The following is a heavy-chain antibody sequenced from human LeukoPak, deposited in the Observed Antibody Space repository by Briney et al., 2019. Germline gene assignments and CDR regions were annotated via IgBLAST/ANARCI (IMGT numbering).Heavy chain of an antibody. Sequence: PGGSLRLSCAASGFTFSSYGMHWVRQAPGKGLEWVAVIWYDGSNKYYADSVKGRFTISRDNSKNTLYLQMNSLRVEDTAIYYCAKDYFDSIDYWGQGVLVIVSS. J-gene: IGHJ4*02. V-gene: IGHV3-33*06. CDR2: IWYDGSNK. CDR1: GFTFSSYG. CDR3: AKDYFDSIDY. D-gene: IGHD3-9*01.